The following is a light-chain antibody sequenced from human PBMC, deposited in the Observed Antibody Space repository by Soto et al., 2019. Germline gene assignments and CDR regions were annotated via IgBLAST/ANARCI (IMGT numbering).Light chain of an antibody. CDR3: QQYGSSRT. J-gene: IGKJ1*01. V-gene: IGKV1-5*03. CDR2: KAS. CDR1: QTISSW. Sequence: DIPITQSPSTLSGSVGDRVTLTCRASQTISSWLAWYQQKPGKAPKLLIYKASTLKSGVPSRFSGSGSGTEFTLTISSLQPDDFAVYYCQQYGSSRTFGQGTKVDIK.